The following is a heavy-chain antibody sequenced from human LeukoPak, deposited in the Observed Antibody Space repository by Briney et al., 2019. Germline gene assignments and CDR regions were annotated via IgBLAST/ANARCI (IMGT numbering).Heavy chain of an antibody. J-gene: IGHJ4*02. V-gene: IGHV1-69*13. CDR2: IIPIFGTA. D-gene: IGHD4-17*01. CDR1: GGTFSSYA. Sequence: ASVKVSCKASGGTFSSYAISWVRQAPGQGLEWMGGIIPIFGTANYAQKFQGRVTITADESTSTAYMELSSLRSEDTAVYYCARHYGDYDYFDYWGQGTLATVSS. CDR3: ARHYGDYDYFDY.